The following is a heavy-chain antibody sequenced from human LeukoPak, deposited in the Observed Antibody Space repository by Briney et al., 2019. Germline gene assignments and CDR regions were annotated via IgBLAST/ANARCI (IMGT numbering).Heavy chain of an antibody. CDR3: ARQNDFKLDY. Sequence: PGESLRISCKGSGYTFSSYWIGWVRQMPGKGLEWMGIIYPGDSDTRYSPSLQGQFTISGDTSIGTAYLQWSSLKASDTAIYYCARQNDFKLDYWGQGTLVTVSS. CDR1: GYTFSSYW. V-gene: IGHV5-51*01. CDR2: IYPGDSDT. J-gene: IGHJ4*02. D-gene: IGHD3-3*01.